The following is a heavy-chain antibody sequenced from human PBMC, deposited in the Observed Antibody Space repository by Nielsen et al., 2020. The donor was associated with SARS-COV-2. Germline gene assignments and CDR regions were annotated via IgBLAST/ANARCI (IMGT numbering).Heavy chain of an antibody. V-gene: IGHV3-69-1*01. CDR3: ARLLPDYDILTGPLPDGFDY. D-gene: IGHD3-9*01. Sequence: WIRQPPGKGLEWVSSISSSSYIYYADSVKGRFTISRDNAKNSLYLQMNSLRAEDTAVYYCARLLPDYDILTGPLPDGFDYWGQGTLVTVSS. J-gene: IGHJ4*02. CDR2: ISSSSYI.